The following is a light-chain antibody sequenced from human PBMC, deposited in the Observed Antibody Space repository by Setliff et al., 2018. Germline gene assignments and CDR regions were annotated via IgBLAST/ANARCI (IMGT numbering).Light chain of an antibody. Sequence: QSVLTQPRSVSGSPGQSVTISCTGSSSDIGAHTYVSWFQQHPGKAPKLMIYDVTERPSGVPDRFSGSKSGNTASLTISGLQAEDEADYYCSSYTSSDTWVFGGGTKVTVL. J-gene: IGLJ3*02. V-gene: IGLV2-11*01. CDR2: DVT. CDR3: SSYTSSDTWV. CDR1: SSDIGAHTY.